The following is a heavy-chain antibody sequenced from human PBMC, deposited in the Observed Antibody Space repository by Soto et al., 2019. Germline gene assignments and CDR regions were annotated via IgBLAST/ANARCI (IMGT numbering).Heavy chain of an antibody. CDR3: ARDLGAVAGSFDY. V-gene: IGHV4-59*01. J-gene: IGHJ4*02. CDR2: IYHSGST. CDR1: GDSISSNY. Sequence: PSETLSLTCTVSGDSISSNYWSWIRQPPGKGLEWIGYIYHSGSTNYNPSLKSRATISVDTSKNQFSLKLSSVTAADTAVYYCARDLGAVAGSFDYWGQGTLVTVSS. D-gene: IGHD6-19*01.